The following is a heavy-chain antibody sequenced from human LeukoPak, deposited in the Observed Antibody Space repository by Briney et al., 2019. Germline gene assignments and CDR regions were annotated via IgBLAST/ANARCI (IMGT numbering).Heavy chain of an antibody. CDR2: ISSSGDSI. CDR3: ARGTGLDY. D-gene: IGHD1-14*01. Sequence: PGGSLRLSCAASGFTFTKAWMTWVRQAPGKGLEWVSYISSSGDSIYYADSVKGRFTVSRDNAKKSLYLHMNSLRDDDTAVYYCARGTGLDYWGQGTLVTVSS. J-gene: IGHJ4*02. CDR1: GFTFTKAW. V-gene: IGHV3-48*02.